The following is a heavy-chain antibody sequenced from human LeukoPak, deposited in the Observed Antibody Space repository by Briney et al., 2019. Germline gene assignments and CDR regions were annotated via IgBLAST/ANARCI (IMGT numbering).Heavy chain of an antibody. V-gene: IGHV3-21*01. D-gene: IGHD3-22*01. CDR1: GFTFSSYN. Sequence: PGGSLRLSCAASGFTFSSYNMNWVRQAPGKGLEWVSSISSSSDYIYYADSVKGRFTISRDNAKNSLYLQMNSLRAEDTAVYYCARDLLGYNYHYMDVWGKGTTVTISS. CDR3: ARDLLGYNYHYMDV. CDR2: ISSSSDYI. J-gene: IGHJ6*03.